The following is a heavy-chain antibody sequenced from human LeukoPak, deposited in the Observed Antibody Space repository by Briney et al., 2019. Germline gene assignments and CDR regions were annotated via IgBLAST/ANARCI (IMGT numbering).Heavy chain of an antibody. CDR3: ARGGGTGDQFDFDY. CDR1: GGTFSSYA. D-gene: IGHD7-27*01. J-gene: IGHJ4*02. CDR2: IIPIFGTA. V-gene: IGHV1-69*01. Sequence: VASVKVSCKASGGTFSSYAISWVRQAPGQGLEWMGGIIPIFGTANYAQKFQGRVTITADESTSTAYMELSSLRSEDTAVYYCARGGGTGDQFDFDYWGQGTLVTVSS.